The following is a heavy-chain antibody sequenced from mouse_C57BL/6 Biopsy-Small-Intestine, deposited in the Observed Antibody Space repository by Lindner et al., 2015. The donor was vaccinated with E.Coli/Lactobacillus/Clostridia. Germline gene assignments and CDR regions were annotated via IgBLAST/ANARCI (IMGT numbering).Heavy chain of an antibody. Sequence: VQLQESGAELVKPGASVKLSCAASGFNIKDYYMHWVKQRTEQGLEWIGRIDPEDGGTKYAPKFQGKATITADTSSNTAYLQLNSLTSEDTAVYYCAYGSSYWYFDVWGTGTTVTVSS. CDR1: GFNIKDYY. CDR2: IDPEDGGT. V-gene: IGHV14-2*01. D-gene: IGHD1-1*01. J-gene: IGHJ1*03. CDR3: AYGSSYWYFDV.